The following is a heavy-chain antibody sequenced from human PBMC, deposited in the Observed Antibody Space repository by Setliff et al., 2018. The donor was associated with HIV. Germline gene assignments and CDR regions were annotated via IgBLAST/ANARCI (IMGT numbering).Heavy chain of an antibody. Sequence: GASVKVSCKVSGSSLTELSIHWMRQTPGKGLQWMGGFDPEDGPDDGQTIYARKFQGRVTMTEDTSTDTAYMVLARLTSEDTAVYFCATVGPTGAYFHDWGQGTLVTVSS. CDR3: ATVGPTGAYFHD. V-gene: IGHV1-24*01. J-gene: IGHJ4*02. CDR1: GSSLTELS. CDR2: FDPEDGPDDGQT. D-gene: IGHD1-26*01.